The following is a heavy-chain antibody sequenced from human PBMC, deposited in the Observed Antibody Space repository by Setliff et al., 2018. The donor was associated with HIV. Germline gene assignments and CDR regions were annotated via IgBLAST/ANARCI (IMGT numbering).Heavy chain of an antibody. CDR3: ARSSPRFSGSYFDY. Sequence: SETLSLTCTVSGGSISSGSYYWNWIRQPAGKGLEWIGRIYTSGNTNSNPSLKRRVTISVDTSKNQFSLKLSSVTAADTAVYYCARSSPRFSGSYFDYWGQGTPVTVSS. D-gene: IGHD1-26*01. CDR1: GGSISSGSYY. V-gene: IGHV4-61*02. J-gene: IGHJ4*02. CDR2: IYTSGNT.